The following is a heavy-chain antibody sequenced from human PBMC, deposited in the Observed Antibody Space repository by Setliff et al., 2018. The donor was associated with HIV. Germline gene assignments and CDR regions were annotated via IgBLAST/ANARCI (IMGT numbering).Heavy chain of an antibody. J-gene: IGHJ6*03. CDR1: GGSFTDYY. V-gene: IGHV4-34*01. D-gene: IGHD1-26*01. Sequence: KASEILSLTCAVFGGSFTDYYWIWIRQPPGKGLEWIGEINHSGSTHYNPSLKSRFIISVDTSKNQFSLKVNSMTAADTAVYYCARGARLLAAYSDRWDYFYMAVWGKGTTVTVSS. CDR2: INHSGST. CDR3: ARGARLLAAYSDRWDYFYMAV.